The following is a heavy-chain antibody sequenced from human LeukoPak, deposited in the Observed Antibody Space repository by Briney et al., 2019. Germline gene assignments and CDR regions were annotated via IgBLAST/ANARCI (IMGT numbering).Heavy chain of an antibody. CDR2: INPSGGST. D-gene: IGHD1-26*01. CDR3: AREVHSGSYYVVFHWFDP. CDR1: GYTFTSYY. V-gene: IGHV1-46*01. Sequence: ASVKVSCKASGYTFTSYYMHWVRQALGQGLEWMGIINPSGGSTSYAQKFQGRVTITADESTSTAYMELSSLRSEDTAVYYCAREVHSGSYYVVFHWFDPWGQGTLVTVSS. J-gene: IGHJ5*02.